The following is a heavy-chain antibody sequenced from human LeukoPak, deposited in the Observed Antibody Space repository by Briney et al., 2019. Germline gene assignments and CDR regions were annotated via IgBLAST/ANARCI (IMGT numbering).Heavy chain of an antibody. CDR1: GFTFSSYW. D-gene: IGHD2-21*02. Sequence: GGSPRLSCAASGFTFSSYWMHWVRQAPGKGLVWVSRIKTDGSITSYADSVKGRFTISRDNSKNTLYLQMNSLRAEDTAVYYCAKCPFVLGGDCYPDYWGQGTLVTVSS. CDR2: IKTDGSIT. V-gene: IGHV3-74*01. CDR3: AKCPFVLGGDCYPDY. J-gene: IGHJ4*02.